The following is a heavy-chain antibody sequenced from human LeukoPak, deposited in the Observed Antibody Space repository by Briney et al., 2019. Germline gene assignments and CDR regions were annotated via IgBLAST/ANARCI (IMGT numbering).Heavy chain of an antibody. CDR3: ARDRDAPVG. V-gene: IGHV3-74*01. CDR1: GFTFRSYW. CDR2: INSDGSST. D-gene: IGHD2-2*01. J-gene: IGHJ4*02. Sequence: GGSLRLSCAALGFTFRSYWMHWVRQAPGKGLVWVSRINSDGSSTSYADSVKGRFAISRNNAKNTRYLQMNSLRAEDTAVYYCARDRDAPVGWGQGTLVTVSS.